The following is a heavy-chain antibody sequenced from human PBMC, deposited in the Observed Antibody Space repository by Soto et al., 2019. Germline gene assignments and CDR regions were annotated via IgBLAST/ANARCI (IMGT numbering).Heavy chain of an antibody. CDR1: GDSISTGYY. D-gene: IGHD2-8*01. Sequence: SETLSLTCAVSGDSISTGYYWAWIRQPPGKGLEWIGSIYHSGTTYYNPSLKSRVTISVDTSKNQFSLRLSSVTAADTAVYYCARHEGNGNVWPLDYWGQGILVTVSS. CDR3: ARHEGNGNVWPLDY. J-gene: IGHJ4*02. CDR2: IYHSGTT. V-gene: IGHV4-38-2*01.